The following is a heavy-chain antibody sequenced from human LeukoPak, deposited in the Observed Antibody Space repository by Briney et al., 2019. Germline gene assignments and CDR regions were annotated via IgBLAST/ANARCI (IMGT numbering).Heavy chain of an antibody. CDR3: AKDGGLWVSAHWGDS. J-gene: IGHJ4*02. Sequence: GGSLRLSCAASGFTFSSYTMSWVRQAPGKGLEWVSTITTSDGNTYYADSVKGRFTVSKDNSKNTLFLQMNSLRAEDTAVYYCAKDGGLWVSAHWGDSWGRGTLVTVSS. CDR2: ITTSDGNT. CDR1: GFTFSSYT. V-gene: IGHV3-23*01. D-gene: IGHD7-27*01.